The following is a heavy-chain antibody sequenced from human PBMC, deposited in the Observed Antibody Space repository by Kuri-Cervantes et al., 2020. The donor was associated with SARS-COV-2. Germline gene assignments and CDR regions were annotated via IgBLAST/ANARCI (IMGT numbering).Heavy chain of an antibody. CDR2: VSYIGET. CDR1: GAPISTYY. Sequence: SETLSPTCTVSGAPISTYYWSWIRQAPGKGLEWIGHVSYIGETIYNPSLDSRLRISVDRSKNQLSLRLTSATAADTAVYYCVKGGARITNSGVVIANWFDPWGQGTLVTVSS. D-gene: IGHD3-3*01. J-gene: IGHJ5*02. CDR3: VKGGARITNSGVVIANWFDP. V-gene: IGHV4-59*12.